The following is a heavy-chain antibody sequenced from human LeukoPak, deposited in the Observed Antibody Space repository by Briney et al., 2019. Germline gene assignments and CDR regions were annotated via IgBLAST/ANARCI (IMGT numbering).Heavy chain of an antibody. CDR2: INPSGDST. CDR1: GYTCTSYD. CDR3: ASGGLVSRYLDH. V-gene: IGHV1-46*01. Sequence: ASVKVSCKASGYTCTSYDMHWVRQAPGQGLEWMGIINPSGDSTSYAQKFQGRVTMTRDTSTSTVYMELSSLRSEDTAVYYCASGGLVSRYLDHWGQGTLVTVSS. D-gene: IGHD3-9*01. J-gene: IGHJ4*02.